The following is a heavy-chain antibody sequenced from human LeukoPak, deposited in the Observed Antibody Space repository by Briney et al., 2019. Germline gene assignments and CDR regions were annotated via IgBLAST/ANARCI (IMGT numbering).Heavy chain of an antibody. Sequence: GESLKIPCKGSGYSFTSYWIGWVRQIPGKGLEWMGIIYPGDSDTRYSPSFQGQVTISADKSISTAYLQWSSLKASDTAMYYCARRGSSGWYGWDYWGQGTLVTVSS. CDR3: ARRGSSGWYGWDY. D-gene: IGHD6-19*01. J-gene: IGHJ4*02. V-gene: IGHV5-51*01. CDR1: GYSFTSYW. CDR2: IYPGDSDT.